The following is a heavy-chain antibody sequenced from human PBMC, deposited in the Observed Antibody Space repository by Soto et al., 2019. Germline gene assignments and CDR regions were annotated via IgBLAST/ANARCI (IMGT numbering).Heavy chain of an antibody. J-gene: IGHJ3*02. V-gene: IGHV1-46*01. CDR3: ARDLGYSSSSRAQVWRNDAFAI. Sequence: GASVEVSCKESGDTFTCYYMHWVRQAPGQGLEWMGIINPSGGSTSYAQKFQGRLTMTRDTSTSTVYMELSSLRSEDTAVYYCARDLGYSSSSRAQVWRNDAFAIWGQGTMVTVS. CDR2: INPSGGST. D-gene: IGHD6-6*01. CDR1: GDTFTCYY.